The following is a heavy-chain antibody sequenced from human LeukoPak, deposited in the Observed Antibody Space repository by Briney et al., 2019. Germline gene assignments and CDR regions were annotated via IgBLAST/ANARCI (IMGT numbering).Heavy chain of an antibody. D-gene: IGHD6-6*01. J-gene: IGHJ5*02. CDR1: GGSISSYY. CDR3: ARDKGISSAIDL. Sequence: TSETLSLTCSVSGGSISSYYWSWIRQPPGKGLEWIGYIYYSGSTNYNPSLESRVTMSVDTSKSQFSLKLSSVTAADTAVYYCARDKGISSAIDLWGQGTLVTVSS. V-gene: IGHV4-59*01. CDR2: IYYSGST.